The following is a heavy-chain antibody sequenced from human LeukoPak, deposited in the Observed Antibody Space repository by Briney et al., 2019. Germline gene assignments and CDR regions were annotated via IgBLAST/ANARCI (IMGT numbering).Heavy chain of an antibody. CDR1: GGSINTDTYY. J-gene: IGHJ5*02. V-gene: IGHV4-39*07. CDR3: ARSHYYDSSGSQNNWFDP. Sequence: SETLSLTCTVSGGSINTDTYYWGWIRQPPGKGLEWIGEINHSGSTNYNPSLKSRVTISVDTSKNQFSLKLSSVTAADTAVYYCARSHYYDSSGSQNNWFDPWGQGTLVTVSS. D-gene: IGHD3-22*01. CDR2: INHSGST.